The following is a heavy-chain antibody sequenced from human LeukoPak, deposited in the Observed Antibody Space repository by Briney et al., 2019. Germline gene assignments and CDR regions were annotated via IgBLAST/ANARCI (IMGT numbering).Heavy chain of an antibody. Sequence: GGSLRLSCAASGFTFSSYSMNWVRQAPGKGLEWVSSISSSSSYIYYADSVKGRFTISRDNAKNSLYLQMNSLRAEDTAVYYCARAYTPNWGSPRSRYFDYWGQGTLVTVSS. J-gene: IGHJ4*02. CDR3: ARAYTPNWGSPRSRYFDY. D-gene: IGHD7-27*01. CDR2: ISSSSSYI. V-gene: IGHV3-21*01. CDR1: GFTFSSYS.